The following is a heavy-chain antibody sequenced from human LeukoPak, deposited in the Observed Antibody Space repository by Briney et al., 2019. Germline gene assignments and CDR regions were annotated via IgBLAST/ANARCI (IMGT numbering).Heavy chain of an antibody. D-gene: IGHD6-19*01. CDR1: GFTFSSYA. Sequence: GGSLRLSCAASGFTFSSYAMHWVRQAPGKGLGWVAVISYDGSNKYYADSVKGRFTISRDNSKNTLYLQMNSLRAEDTAVYYCARAGSSGWSTNDYWGQGTLVTVSS. CDR2: ISYDGSNK. CDR3: ARAGSSGWSTNDY. J-gene: IGHJ4*02. V-gene: IGHV3-30-3*01.